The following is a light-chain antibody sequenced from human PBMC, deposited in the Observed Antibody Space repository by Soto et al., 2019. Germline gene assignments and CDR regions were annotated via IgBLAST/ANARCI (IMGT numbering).Light chain of an antibody. CDR3: CSYAGSSDVV. CDR1: SNDVGNYNL. Sequence: QSVLTQPASVSGSPGQSITISCTGTSNDVGNYNLVSWYQHHPGKAPKLMIYDVTKRPSGVSNRFSGSKSGNTASLTISGLQAEDEGDYYCCSYAGSSDVVLGGGTQLTVL. J-gene: IGLJ2*01. CDR2: DVT. V-gene: IGLV2-23*02.